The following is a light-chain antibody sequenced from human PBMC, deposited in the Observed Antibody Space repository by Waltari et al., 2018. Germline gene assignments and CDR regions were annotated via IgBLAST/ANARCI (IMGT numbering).Light chain of an antibody. CDR3: HNYYNIPHI. CDR2: WAS. V-gene: IGKV4-1*01. J-gene: IGKJ2*01. Sequence: DLVMYQSPDSLAVSLCERANINRNSRQSVFFSATNKNYLAWYQQRPGQPPKLLIYWASTRESGVPERFSGSGSATDFTLTISSLQAEDVAVYYCHNYYNIPHIFGQGTKVEIK. CDR1: QSVFFSATNKNY.